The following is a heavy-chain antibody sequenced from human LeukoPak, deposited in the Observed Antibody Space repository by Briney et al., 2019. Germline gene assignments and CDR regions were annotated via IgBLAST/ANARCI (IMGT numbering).Heavy chain of an antibody. J-gene: IGHJ3*01. Sequence: PSETLSLTCTVSGGSISSYYWSWIRQPPGKRLEWIGYIYYSGSTNYNPSLKSRVTISVDTSKNHFSLKLSSVTAAVTAVYYCARGLGCSYGAWYAFDFWGQGTMVTVSS. CDR1: GGSISSYY. D-gene: IGHD5-18*01. V-gene: IGHV4-59*08. CDR2: IYYSGST. CDR3: ARGLGCSYGAWYAFDF.